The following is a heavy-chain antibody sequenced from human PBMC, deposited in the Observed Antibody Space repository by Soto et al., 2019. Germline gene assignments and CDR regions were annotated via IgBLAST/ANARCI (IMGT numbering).Heavy chain of an antibody. CDR1: GGSISSYY. V-gene: IGHV4-59*01. D-gene: IGHD3-9*01. Sequence: SETLSLTCTVSGGSISSYYWSWIRQPPGKGLEWIGYIYYSGSTNYNPSLKSRVTISVDTSKNQFSLKLSSVTAAGTAVYYCARGGRFDILTGYYKNYYYYYMDVWGKGTTVTVSS. J-gene: IGHJ6*03. CDR3: ARGGRFDILTGYYKNYYYYYMDV. CDR2: IYYSGST.